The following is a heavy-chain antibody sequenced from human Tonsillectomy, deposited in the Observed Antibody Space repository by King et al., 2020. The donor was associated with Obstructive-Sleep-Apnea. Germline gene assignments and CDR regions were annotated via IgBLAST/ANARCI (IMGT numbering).Heavy chain of an antibody. Sequence: VQLVESGGGVVQPGRSLRLSCAASGFTFSSYAMHWVRQAPGKGLEWVAVISYDGSNKYYADSVKGRFTISRDNSKNTLYLQMNSLRAEGTAGYYCARSLNYDFWSGFSYWGQGTLVTVSS. CDR2: ISYDGSNK. CDR3: ARSLNYDFWSGFSY. CDR1: GFTFSSYA. D-gene: IGHD3-3*01. V-gene: IGHV3-30*04. J-gene: IGHJ4*02.